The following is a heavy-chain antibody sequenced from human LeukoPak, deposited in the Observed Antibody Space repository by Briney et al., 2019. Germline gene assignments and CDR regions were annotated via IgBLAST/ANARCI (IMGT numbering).Heavy chain of an antibody. D-gene: IGHD3-10*01. CDR1: GFTFSSYG. CDR3: AKDYYYGSGGYYAPDRYYFDY. J-gene: IGHJ4*02. CDR2: IRYDGSNK. Sequence: GGSLRLSCAASGFTFSSYGMHWVRQAPGKGLEWVAFIRYDGSNKYYADSVKGRFTISRDNSKNTLYLQMNSLRAEDTAVYYCAKDYYYGSGGYYAPDRYYFDYWGQGTLVTVSS. V-gene: IGHV3-30*02.